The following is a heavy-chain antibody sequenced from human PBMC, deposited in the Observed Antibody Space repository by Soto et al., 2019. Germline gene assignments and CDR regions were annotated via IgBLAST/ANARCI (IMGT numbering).Heavy chain of an antibody. CDR3: AATGVVVAATGLFYYGMDG. D-gene: IGHD2-15*01. J-gene: IGHJ6*02. V-gene: IGHV1-58*01. CDR2: IVVGSGNT. CDR1: GFTFTSSA. Sequence: GASVKVSCKASGFTFTSSAVQWVRQARGQRLEWIGWIVVGSGNTNYAQKFQERVTITRDMSTSTAYMELSSLRSEDTAVYYCAATGVVVAATGLFYYGMDGWGQGTTVTVSS.